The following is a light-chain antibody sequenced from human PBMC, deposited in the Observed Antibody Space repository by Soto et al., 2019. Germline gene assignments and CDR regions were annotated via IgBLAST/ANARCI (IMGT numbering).Light chain of an antibody. CDR3: QLWDSSSDYV. CDR1: NIGSKS. Sequence: SYELSQPPSVSVAPGQTARSTCGGNNIGSKSVHWYQQKPGQAPVLVVYDDSDRPSGIPERFSGSNSGNTATLTISRVEVGDEADYHCQLWDSSSDYVFGGGTKLTVL. CDR2: DDS. J-gene: IGLJ3*02. V-gene: IGLV3-21*02.